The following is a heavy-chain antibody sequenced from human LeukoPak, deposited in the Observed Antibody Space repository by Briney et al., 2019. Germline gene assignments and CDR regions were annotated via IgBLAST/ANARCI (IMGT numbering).Heavy chain of an antibody. J-gene: IGHJ4*02. D-gene: IGHD2-2*01. V-gene: IGHV4-30-2*01. CDR1: GGSISSGGYY. Sequence: SETLSLTCTVSGGSISSGGYYWSWIRQPPGKGLEWIGYIYHSGSTYYNPSLKSRVTISVDRSKNQFSLKLSSVTAADTAVYYCARIVVVPAAIDYWGQGTLVTVSS. CDR3: ARIVVVPAAIDY. CDR2: IYHSGST.